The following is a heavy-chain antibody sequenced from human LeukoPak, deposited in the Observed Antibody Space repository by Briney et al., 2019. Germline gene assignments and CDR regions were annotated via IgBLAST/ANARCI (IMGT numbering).Heavy chain of an antibody. Sequence: GGSLRLSCAASGFTFRTYEMNWVRQAPGKGLEWVSYISTGATIYYADSVKGRFTISRDNAKNSLYLQMNSLRAEDTAVYYCARVGYYDSSGYGGAFDIWGQGTMVTVSS. CDR3: ARVGYYDSSGYGGAFDI. CDR2: ISTGATI. J-gene: IGHJ3*02. CDR1: GFTFRTYE. V-gene: IGHV3-48*03. D-gene: IGHD3-22*01.